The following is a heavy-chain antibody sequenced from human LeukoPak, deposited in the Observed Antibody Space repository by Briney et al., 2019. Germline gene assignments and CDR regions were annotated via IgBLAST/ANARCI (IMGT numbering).Heavy chain of an antibody. CDR3: ASPPLDSSPYYFDY. CDR2: ISYDGSNK. D-gene: IGHD3-22*01. Sequence: PGGSLRLSCAASGFTFSSYAMHWVRQAPGKGPEWVAVISYDGSNKYYADSVKGRFTISRDNSKNTLYLQMNSLRAEDTAVYYCASPPLDSSPYYFDYWGQGTLVTVSS. V-gene: IGHV3-30-3*01. J-gene: IGHJ4*02. CDR1: GFTFSSYA.